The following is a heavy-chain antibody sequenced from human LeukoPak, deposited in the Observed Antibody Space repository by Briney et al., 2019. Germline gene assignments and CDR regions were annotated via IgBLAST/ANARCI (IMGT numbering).Heavy chain of an antibody. CDR3: ARLHYDILTGYSIDY. D-gene: IGHD3-9*01. CDR1: GGTFSSYA. CDR2: IIPIFGTA. Sequence: ASVKVSCKASGGTFSSYAINWVRQAPGQGLEWMGGIIPIFGTANYAPTFQGRAMLTTDESSSTVFMQLSSLRSEDTAVYYCARLHYDILTGYSIDYWGQGTLVTVSS. V-gene: IGHV1-69*05. J-gene: IGHJ4*02.